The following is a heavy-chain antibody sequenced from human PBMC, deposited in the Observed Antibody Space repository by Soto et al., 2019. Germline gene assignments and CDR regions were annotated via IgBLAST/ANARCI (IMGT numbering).Heavy chain of an antibody. V-gene: IGHV3-30-3*01. CDR2: ISYDGSKK. Sequence: GGSLRLSCADSGFTFSSYAMHLVRHAPGRGLEWVAVISYDGSKKYSADSVKGRFTISRDNSKTTLYLQMTSLRAEDTAVYYCARVGYTISRYYYYYGMDVWGQGTTVTV. D-gene: IGHD1-1*01. J-gene: IGHJ6*02. CDR3: ARVGYTISRYYYYYGMDV. CDR1: GFTFSSYA.